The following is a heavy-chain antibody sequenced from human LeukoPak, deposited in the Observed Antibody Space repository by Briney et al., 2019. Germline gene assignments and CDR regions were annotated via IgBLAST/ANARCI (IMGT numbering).Heavy chain of an antibody. CDR2: TYYRSKWYN. J-gene: IGHJ4*02. Sequence: SQTLSLTCAISGDSVSSNSAAWNWIRQSQSRGLEWLGRTYYRSKWYNDYAVSVKSRITINPDTSKNQFSLQLNSVTPEDTAVYYCARGAGPKQQLTAYYFDYWGQGTLVTVSS. D-gene: IGHD6-13*01. CDR1: GDSVSSNSAA. CDR3: ARGAGPKQQLTAYYFDY. V-gene: IGHV6-1*01.